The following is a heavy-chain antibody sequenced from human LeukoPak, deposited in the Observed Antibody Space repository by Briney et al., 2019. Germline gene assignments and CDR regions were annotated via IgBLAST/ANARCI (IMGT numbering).Heavy chain of an antibody. CDR1: GGSISSSSYY. CDR2: IYYSGST. V-gene: IGHV4-39*07. CDR3: AREGSEGEQWLNDY. Sequence: PSETLSPTCTVSGGSISSSSYYWGWIRQPPGKGLEWIGSIYYSGSTYYNPSLKSRVTISVDTSKNQFSLKLSSVTAADTAVYYCAREGSEGEQWLNDYWGQGTLVTVSS. J-gene: IGHJ4*02. D-gene: IGHD6-19*01.